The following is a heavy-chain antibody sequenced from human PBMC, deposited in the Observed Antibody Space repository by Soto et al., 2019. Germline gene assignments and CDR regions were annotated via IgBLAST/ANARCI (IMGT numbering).Heavy chain of an antibody. J-gene: IGHJ4*02. Sequence: ASVKVSCTTSGYTFSSIGISWVRQAPGQGLEWMGWISPHKGDTYYAQRLQGRVTMTTDTSTSTAYMELRSLRSDDTAVYFCARDLDGSGSYYTNYWGQGTLVTVSS. CDR1: GYTFSSIG. V-gene: IGHV1-18*01. CDR3: ARDLDGSGSYYTNY. CDR2: ISPHKGDT. D-gene: IGHD3-10*01.